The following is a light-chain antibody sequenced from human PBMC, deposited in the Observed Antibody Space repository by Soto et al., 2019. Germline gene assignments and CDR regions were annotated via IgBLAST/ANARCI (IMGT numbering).Light chain of an antibody. CDR1: ISNIGAGYD. J-gene: IGLJ1*01. CDR3: QSYDTRLSGYV. Sequence: QSVLTQSPSLSGAPGQRVTLSCTGSISNIGAGYDVHWYQQLPGAAPKLLIYDNNNRPSGVPDRFSGSKSGASASLAITGLQAEDEADYYCQSYDTRLSGYVFGTGTKVTVL. CDR2: DNN. V-gene: IGLV1-40*01.